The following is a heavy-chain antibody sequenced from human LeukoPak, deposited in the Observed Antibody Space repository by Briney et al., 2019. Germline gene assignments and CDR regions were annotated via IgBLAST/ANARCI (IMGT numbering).Heavy chain of an antibody. CDR3: ARAVGEDYYYGMDV. CDR1: GFTSADYA. D-gene: IGHD3-10*01. V-gene: IGHV3-20*04. CDR2: INWNGGST. Sequence: GGSLRLSCAASGFTSADYAMSWVRQPPGKGLEWVSGINWNGGSTGYADSVKGRFTISRDNAKNSLYLQMNSLRAEDTALYYCARAVGEDYYYGMDVWGQGTTVTVSS. J-gene: IGHJ6*02.